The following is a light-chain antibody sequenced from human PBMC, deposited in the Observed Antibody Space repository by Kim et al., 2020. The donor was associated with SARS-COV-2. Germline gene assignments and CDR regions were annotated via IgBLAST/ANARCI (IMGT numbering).Light chain of an antibody. CDR2: AAS. CDR1: QSISSY. Sequence: LSASGGDRVTITCRASQSISSYLNWYQQKPGKAPKLLIYAASSLQSGVPSRFSGSGSGTDFTLTISSLQPEDFATYYCQQSYSTHTFGQGTKLEI. CDR3: QQSYSTHT. V-gene: IGKV1-39*01. J-gene: IGKJ2*01.